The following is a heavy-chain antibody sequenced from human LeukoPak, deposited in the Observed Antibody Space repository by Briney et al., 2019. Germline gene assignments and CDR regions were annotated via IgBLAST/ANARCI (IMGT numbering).Heavy chain of an antibody. CDR1: GFSFSSDG. J-gene: IGHJ1*01. CDR3: AVPGPYTEYFQH. V-gene: IGHV3-23*01. D-gene: IGHD3-10*01. CDR2: ILGGAGST. Sequence: GGSLRLSCSASGFSFSSDGMSWVRQAPGKGLEWVSGILGGAGSTYYADSVKGRFTISRDNAKNSLCLQMNSLRAEDTAVYYCAVPGPYTEYFQHWGQGTLVTVSS.